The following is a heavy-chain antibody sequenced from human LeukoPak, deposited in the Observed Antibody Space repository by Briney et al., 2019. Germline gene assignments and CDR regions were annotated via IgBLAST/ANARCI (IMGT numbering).Heavy chain of an antibody. J-gene: IGHJ6*03. D-gene: IGHD2/OR15-2a*01. V-gene: IGHV5-51*01. CDR1: GYSFTSYW. Sequence: GESLKISCKGSGYSFTSYWIGWVRQMPGKGLEWMGIIYPGDSDTRYSPSFQGQVTISADKSISTAYLQWSSLKASDTAMYYCARRGALSGRGYYYYYYMDVWGKGTTVTVSS. CDR3: ARRGALSGRGYYYYYYMDV. CDR2: IYPGDSDT.